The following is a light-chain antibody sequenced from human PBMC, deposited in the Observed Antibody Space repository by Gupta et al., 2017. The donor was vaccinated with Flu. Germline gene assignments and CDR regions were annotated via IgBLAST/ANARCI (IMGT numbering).Light chain of an antibody. CDR3: LQHNTYPPT. CDR1: QGIRSA. V-gene: IGKV1-17*01. CDR2: GAS. Sequence: DIQMTQSPSSLSASIGDRVTITCRASQGIRSALGWYQQKPGKAPKRLIYGASSLQSGVPSRFSGSGSGTEFTLTISSLQPEDFATYYCLQHNTYPPTFGQGTRVEIK. J-gene: IGKJ1*01.